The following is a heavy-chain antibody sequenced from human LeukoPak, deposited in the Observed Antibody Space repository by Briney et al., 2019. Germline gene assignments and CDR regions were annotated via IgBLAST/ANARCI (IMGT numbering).Heavy chain of an antibody. V-gene: IGHV3-53*01. D-gene: IGHD3-22*01. Sequence: TGGSLRLSCAASGFTVSSNYMNWVRQAPGKGLEWVSVIYSGGSAYYADSVKGRFAISRDNSKNTLYLQMNSLRAEDTAVYYCAKGHRSGYYWVEYWGQGTLVTVSS. CDR3: AKGHRSGYYWVEY. J-gene: IGHJ4*02. CDR2: IYSGGSA. CDR1: GFTVSSNY.